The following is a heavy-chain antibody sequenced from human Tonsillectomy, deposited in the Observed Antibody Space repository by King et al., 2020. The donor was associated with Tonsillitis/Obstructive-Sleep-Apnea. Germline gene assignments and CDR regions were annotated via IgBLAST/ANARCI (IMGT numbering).Heavy chain of an antibody. D-gene: IGHD1-7*01. CDR2: ISYDGNNK. J-gene: IGHJ4*02. V-gene: IGHV3-30*03. Sequence: VQLVESGGGVVQPGRSLRLSCAASGFTFSRHGMHWVRQAPGKGLEWVAVISYDGNNKYYADSVKGQFTISRDNSKNTLYLQMNSLRAEDTAVYYCAIRPITGTAGIDYWGQGTLVTVSS. CDR1: GFTFSRHG. CDR3: AIRPITGTAGIDY.